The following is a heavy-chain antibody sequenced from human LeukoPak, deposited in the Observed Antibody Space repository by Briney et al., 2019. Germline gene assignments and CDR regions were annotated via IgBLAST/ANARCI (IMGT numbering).Heavy chain of an antibody. CDR3: ARGRHDITMIVVVMTSVSYYLDV. CDR1: GGSFSGYH. Sequence: SETLSLTCAVYGGSFSGYHWTWIRQSPGKGLEWIGDINPSGSTYYNPSLKSRLTISVDTSKNQFSLKLRSVTAADTAVYYCARGRHDITMIVVVMTSVSYYLDVWGEGTTVTVS. J-gene: IGHJ6*03. D-gene: IGHD3-22*01. V-gene: IGHV4-34*01. CDR2: INPSGST.